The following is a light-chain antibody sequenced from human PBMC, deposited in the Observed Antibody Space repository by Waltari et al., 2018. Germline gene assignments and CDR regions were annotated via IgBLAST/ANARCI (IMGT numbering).Light chain of an antibody. J-gene: IGLJ3*02. Sequence: QSVLTQPPSPSGPPGPRVTISCSGSTPTLGANLVYCYQQLPGKAPKLLIYNINQRPSGVPDRFSDSKSGTSASLAISGLRSEDEAEYYCAVWDERVRGRVFGGGTKLTVL. CDR1: TPTLGANL. CDR2: NIN. V-gene: IGLV1-47*02. CDR3: AVWDERVRGRV.